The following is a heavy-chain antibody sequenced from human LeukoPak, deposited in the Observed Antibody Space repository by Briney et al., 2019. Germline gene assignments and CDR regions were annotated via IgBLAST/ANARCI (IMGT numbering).Heavy chain of an antibody. CDR2: IRYDGSNK. J-gene: IGHJ4*02. Sequence: GSLRLSCAASGFTFSSYGMHWVRQAPGKGLEWVAFIRYDGSNKYYADSVKGRFTISRDNAKNTLYLQMNSLRAEDTAVYYCARQYSSLLYYFDYWGQGTLVTVSS. CDR1: GFTFSSYG. D-gene: IGHD6-6*01. V-gene: IGHV3-30*02. CDR3: ARQYSSLLYYFDY.